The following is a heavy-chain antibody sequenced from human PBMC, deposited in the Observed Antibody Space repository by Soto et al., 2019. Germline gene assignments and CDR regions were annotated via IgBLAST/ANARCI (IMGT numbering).Heavy chain of an antibody. CDR3: ARDSPPSLRYLDWFREYGMDV. D-gene: IGHD3-9*01. CDR1: GGTFSSYA. V-gene: IGHV1-69*01. Sequence: QVQLVQSGAEVKKPGSSVKVSCKASGGTFSSYAISWVRQAPGQGLEWMGGIIPIFGTANYAQKFQGRVTITADESTSRAYMELGSVRSEDTAVYSCARDSPPSLRYLDWFREYGMDVWGQGTTVTVSS. CDR2: IIPIFGTA. J-gene: IGHJ6*02.